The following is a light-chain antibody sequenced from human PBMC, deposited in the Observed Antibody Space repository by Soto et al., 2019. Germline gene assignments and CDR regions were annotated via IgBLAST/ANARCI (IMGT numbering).Light chain of an antibody. CDR3: QNYDSAPIT. CDR1: LPISTY. V-gene: IGKV1-27*01. CDR2: AAS. Sequence: IQMTQSPWSLSASLGYRVTITCRASLPISTYLAWYQQKPGKVPKVLIYAASTLQPGVPSRFSGSGSGTDFTLTINSLQPDDIATYYCQNYDSAPITFGQGTQLEIK. J-gene: IGKJ5*01.